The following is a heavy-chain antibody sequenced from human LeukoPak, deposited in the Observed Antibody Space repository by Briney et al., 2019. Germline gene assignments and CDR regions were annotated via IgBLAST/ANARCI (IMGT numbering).Heavy chain of an antibody. V-gene: IGHV4-4*07. CDR3: ARDFLLQSEGLFDY. J-gene: IGHJ4*02. CDR1: GGSISSYY. CDR2: FYISGST. Sequence: SETLSLTCTVSGGSISSYYWSWIRQPAGKGLECIGRFYISGSTNYNPSLKSRVTMSVDTSKNQFSLRLNSVTAADTAVYYCARDFLLQSEGLFDYWGQGTLVTVSS. D-gene: IGHD4-11*01.